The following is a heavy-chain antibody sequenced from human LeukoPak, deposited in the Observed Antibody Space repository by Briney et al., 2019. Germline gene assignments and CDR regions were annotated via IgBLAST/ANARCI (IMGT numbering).Heavy chain of an antibody. CDR1: GGTFSSYA. D-gene: IGHD3-22*01. Sequence: SVKVSCKASGGTFSSYAISWVRQAPGQGLEWMGRIIPILGIANYAQKFQGRVTITADKSTSTAYMELSSLRSEDTAVYYCARDPDSSGYYYVGFRLSPHYFDYWGQGTLVTVSS. J-gene: IGHJ4*02. CDR3: ARDPDSSGYYYVGFRLSPHYFDY. V-gene: IGHV1-69*04. CDR2: IIPILGIA.